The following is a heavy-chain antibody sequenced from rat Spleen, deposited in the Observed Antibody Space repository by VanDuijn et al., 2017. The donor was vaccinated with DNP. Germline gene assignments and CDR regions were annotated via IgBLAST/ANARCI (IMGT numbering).Heavy chain of an antibody. CDR1: GFSLTSYN. CDR2: MWSGGST. J-gene: IGHJ1*01. V-gene: IGHV2-30*01. Sequence: QVQLKESGPVLVQPSQTLSLTCTVSGFSLTSYNVHWIRQPPGKGLEWLGIMWSGGSTDYNSLLKSRLSITRDTSKSQVFLKVNSLHTNDTAIYFCAGGTHWYFDFWGPGTMVTVSS. D-gene: IGHD4-3*01. CDR3: AGGTHWYFDF.